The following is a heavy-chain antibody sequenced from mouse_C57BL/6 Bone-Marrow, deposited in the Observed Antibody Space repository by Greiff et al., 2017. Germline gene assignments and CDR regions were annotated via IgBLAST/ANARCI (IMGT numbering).Heavy chain of an antibody. CDR1: GYTFTNYW. V-gene: IGHV1-63*01. Sequence: QVQLQQSGAELVRPGTSVQLSCKASGYTFTNYWIGWAKQRPGHGLEWIGDIYPGGGYTNYNEKFKGKATLTADTSSSTAYMQFSSLTSEASSIYYCARHGNYSAWFAYWGQGTLVTVSA. J-gene: IGHJ3*01. CDR2: IYPGGGYT. D-gene: IGHD2-1*01. CDR3: ARHGNYSAWFAY.